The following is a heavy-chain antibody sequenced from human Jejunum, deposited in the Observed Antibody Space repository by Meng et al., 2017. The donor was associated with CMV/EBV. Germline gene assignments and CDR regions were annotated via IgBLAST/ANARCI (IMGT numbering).Heavy chain of an antibody. D-gene: IGHD3-22*01. CDR2: INHSRGT. CDR3: ARGNYDSSGYYLDY. Sequence: QVQLQQWGTGLLKPSETLSLPCAVHGGSFSGYYWSWIRQPPGKGLEWIGEINHSRGTKYNPSLKSRVTISADTSKNQFSLKLTSVTAADTAVYYCARGNYDSSGYYLDYWGQGTLVTVSS. J-gene: IGHJ4*02. V-gene: IGHV4-34*01. CDR1: GGSFSGYY.